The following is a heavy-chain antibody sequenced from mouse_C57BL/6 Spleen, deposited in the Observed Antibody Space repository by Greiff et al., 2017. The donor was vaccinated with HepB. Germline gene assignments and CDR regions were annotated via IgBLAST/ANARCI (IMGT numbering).Heavy chain of an antibody. D-gene: IGHD2-4*01. CDR3: ARSAYDYDGPRFAY. Sequence: VQLKQSGPELVKPGASVKIPCKASGYTFTDYNMDWVKQSHGKSLEWIGDINPNNGGTIYNQKFKGKATLTVDKSSSTAYMELRSLTSEDTAVYYCARSAYDYDGPRFAYWGQGTLVTVSA. CDR2: INPNNGGT. J-gene: IGHJ3*01. CDR1: GYTFTDYN. V-gene: IGHV1-18*01.